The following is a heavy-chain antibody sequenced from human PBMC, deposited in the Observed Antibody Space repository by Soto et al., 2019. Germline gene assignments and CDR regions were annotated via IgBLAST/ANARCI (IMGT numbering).Heavy chain of an antibody. CDR2: IYYSGST. CDR3: ARSGYSSSWPHGNWFDP. D-gene: IGHD6-13*01. Sequence: PSETLSLTCTVSGGSISSGDYYWSWIRQPPGKGLEWIGYIYYSGSTYYNPFLKSRVTISVDTSKNQFSLKLSSVTAADTAVYYCARSGYSSSWPHGNWFDPWGQGTLVTVSS. J-gene: IGHJ5*02. CDR1: GGSISSGDYY. V-gene: IGHV4-30-4*01.